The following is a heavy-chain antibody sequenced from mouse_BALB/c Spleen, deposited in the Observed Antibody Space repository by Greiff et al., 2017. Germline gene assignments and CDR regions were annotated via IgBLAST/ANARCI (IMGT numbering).Heavy chain of an antibody. Sequence: QVQLQQSGAELARPGASVKMSCKASGYTFTSYRMNWVKQRPGQGLEWIGYINPSSGYTNYNQKFKDKATLTADKSSSTAYMQLSSLTSEDSAVYYGARSAYCRYDVEGTAMDYWGQGTTLTVSA. CDR3: ARSAYCRYDVEGTAMDY. J-gene: IGHJ2*01. D-gene: IGHD2-14*01. V-gene: IGHV1-4*01. CDR1: GYTFTSYR. CDR2: INPSSGYT.